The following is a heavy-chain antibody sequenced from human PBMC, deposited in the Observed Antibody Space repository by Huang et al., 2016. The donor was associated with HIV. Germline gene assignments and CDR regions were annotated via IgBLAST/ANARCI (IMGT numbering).Heavy chain of an antibody. CDR1: VFTFSYW. J-gene: IGHJ4*02. Sequence: EVQLVESGGGLVQPGVSLRLSCAASVFTFSYWMSWVHQAPGKGLEEVGGITTDGSEKSYVDPVKVLVTISRDTAKNSLYLQRNSLRAEDTAVYDCVRLLDHTGDYWGQGTLVTVSS. CDR2: ITTDGSEK. V-gene: IGHV3-7*01. D-gene: IGHD1-26*01. CDR3: VRLLDHTGDY.